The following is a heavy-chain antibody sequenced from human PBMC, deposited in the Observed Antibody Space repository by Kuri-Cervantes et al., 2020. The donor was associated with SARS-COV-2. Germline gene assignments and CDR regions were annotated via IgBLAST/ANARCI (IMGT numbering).Heavy chain of an antibody. J-gene: IGHJ5*02. D-gene: IGHD3-3*01. CDR2: IYCSGST. CDR3: ARQMMSSITIFGVVITRNWFEP. V-gene: IGHV4-39*01. Sequence: GSLRLSCTVSGGSISSGDYYWSWIRQRPGKGLEWIGSIYCSGSTYYNPSLKSRVTISVDTSKNQFSLKLSSVTAADTAVYYCARQMMSSITIFGVVITRNWFEPWGQGTLVTVSS. CDR1: GGSISSGDYY.